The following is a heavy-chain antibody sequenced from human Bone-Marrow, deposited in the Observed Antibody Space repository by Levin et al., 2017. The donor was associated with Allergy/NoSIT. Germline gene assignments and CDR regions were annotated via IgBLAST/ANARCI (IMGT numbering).Heavy chain of an antibody. J-gene: IGHJ4*02. Sequence: PSETLSLTCTVSGGSISSGDYYWSWIRQPPGKGLEWIGYIYYSGSTYYNPSLKSRVTISVDTSKNQFSLKLSSVTAADTAVYYCARVVYDYVWGSYRSEEPVDYWGQGTLVTVSS. D-gene: IGHD3-16*02. V-gene: IGHV4-30-4*01. CDR2: IYYSGST. CDR1: GGSISSGDYY. CDR3: ARVVYDYVWGSYRSEEPVDY.